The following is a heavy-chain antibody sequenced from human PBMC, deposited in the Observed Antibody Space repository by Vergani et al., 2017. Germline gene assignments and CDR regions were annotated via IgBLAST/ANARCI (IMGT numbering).Heavy chain of an antibody. D-gene: IGHD4-23*01. CDR2: ISYVGINK. CDR3: AKDPRGGGGNPIWYFDY. V-gene: IGHV3-30-3*01. Sequence: QVQLVESGGGVVQPGRSLRLSCAASGFTFSSYAMHWVRQAPGKGLEWVAVISYVGINKYYADSVTGRFTISRDNSKNTLYLQMNSLRAEDTAVYYCAKDPRGGGGNPIWYFDYWGQGTLVTVSS. CDR1: GFTFSSYA. J-gene: IGHJ4*02.